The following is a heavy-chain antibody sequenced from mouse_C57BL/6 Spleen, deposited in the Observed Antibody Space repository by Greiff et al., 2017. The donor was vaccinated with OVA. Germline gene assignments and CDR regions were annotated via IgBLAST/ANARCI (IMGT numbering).Heavy chain of an antibody. CDR1: GFTFTDYY. J-gene: IGHJ4*01. V-gene: IGHV7-3*01. CDR3: ARCNDYDVDAMDY. Sequence: EVKLMESGGGLVQPGGSLSLSCAASGFTFTDYYMSWVRQPPGKALEWLGFIRNKANGYTTEYSASVKGRFTISRDNSQSILYLQMNALRAEDSATYYCARCNDYDVDAMDYWGQGTSVTVSS. CDR2: IRNKANGYTT. D-gene: IGHD2-4*01.